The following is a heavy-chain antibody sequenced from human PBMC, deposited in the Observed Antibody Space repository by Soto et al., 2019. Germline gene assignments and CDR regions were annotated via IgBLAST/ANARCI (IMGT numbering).Heavy chain of an antibody. CDR3: ARDQGGDYGDYIYGMDV. V-gene: IGHV3-30-3*01. D-gene: IGHD4-17*01. CDR1: GFNFSSYA. CDR2: ISYDGSNK. Sequence: GGSQRLSCAASGFNFSSYARHWVRQAPGKGLEWVAVISYDGSNKYYADSVKGRFTISRDNSKNTLYLQMNSLRAEDTAVYYCARDQGGDYGDYIYGMDVWGQGTTVTVSS. J-gene: IGHJ6*02.